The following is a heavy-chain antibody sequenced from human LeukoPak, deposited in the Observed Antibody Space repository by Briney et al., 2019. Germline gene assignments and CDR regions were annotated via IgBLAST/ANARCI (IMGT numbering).Heavy chain of an antibody. D-gene: IGHD4-23*01. Sequence: GRSLRLSCAASGFTFSSYGMPWVRQAPGKGLEWVAVISYDGSNKYYADSVKGRFTISRDNSKNTLYLQMNSLRAEDTAVYYCAKDSVGYGGSLYSDYYYYGMDVWGQGTTVTVSS. J-gene: IGHJ6*02. V-gene: IGHV3-30*18. CDR3: AKDSVGYGGSLYSDYYYYGMDV. CDR2: ISYDGSNK. CDR1: GFTFSSYG.